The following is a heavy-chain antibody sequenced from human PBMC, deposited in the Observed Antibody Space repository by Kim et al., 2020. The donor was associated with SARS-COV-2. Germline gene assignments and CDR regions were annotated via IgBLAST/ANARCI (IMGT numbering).Heavy chain of an antibody. CDR1: GYTFTSYG. J-gene: IGHJ5*02. CDR2: ISTYNGNT. D-gene: IGHD6-13*01. CDR3: ARDLSSSWFEVNWFDP. V-gene: IGHV1-18*01. Sequence: ASVKVSCKASGYTFTSYGISWVRQAPGQGLEWMGWISTYNGNTNYVQKLQGRVTMTTDTSTSTSYMELRSLRSDDTAVYFCARDLSSSWFEVNWFDPWGQGTLVTVSS.